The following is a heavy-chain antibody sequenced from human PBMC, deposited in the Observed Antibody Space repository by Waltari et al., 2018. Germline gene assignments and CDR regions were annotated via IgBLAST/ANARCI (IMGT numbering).Heavy chain of an antibody. V-gene: IGHV3-30-3*01. Sequence: QVQLVESGGGVVQPGRSLRLSCAASGFPFSSYAMHWVRQAPGKGLEWVGGISYDTYKKFYADSVKGRFTISRDNSKNTLYLQMNSLRPDDTAVYYCASPPDTVVGVGSWGQGTRVTVSS. CDR2: ISYDTYKK. CDR3: ASPPDTVVGVGS. J-gene: IGHJ4*02. CDR1: GFPFSSYA. D-gene: IGHD2-21*01.